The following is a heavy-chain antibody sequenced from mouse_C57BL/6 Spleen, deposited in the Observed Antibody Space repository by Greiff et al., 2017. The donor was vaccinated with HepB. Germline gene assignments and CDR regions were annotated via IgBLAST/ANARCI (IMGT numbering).Heavy chain of an antibody. Sequence: QVQLQQSGPELVKPGASVKISCKASGYAFSSSWMNWVKQRPGKGLEWIGRIYPGDGDTNYNGKFKGKATLTADKSSSTAYMQLSSLTSEDSAVYFCARSIYYDYTGSDWGQGTTLTVSS. J-gene: IGHJ2*01. V-gene: IGHV1-82*01. D-gene: IGHD2-4*01. CDR1: GYAFSSSW. CDR3: ARSIYYDYTGSD. CDR2: IYPGDGDT.